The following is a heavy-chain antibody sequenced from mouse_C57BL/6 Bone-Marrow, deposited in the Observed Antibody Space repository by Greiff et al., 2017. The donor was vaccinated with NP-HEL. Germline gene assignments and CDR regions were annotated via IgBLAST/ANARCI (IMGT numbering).Heavy chain of an antibody. CDR3: ARLLLKAY. CDR2: ISSGGSYT. V-gene: IGHV5-6*01. CDR1: GFTFSSYG. Sequence: EVQLVESGGDLVKPGGSLKLSCAASGFTFSSYGMSWVRQTPDKRLEWVATISSGGSYTYYPDSVKGRFTISRDNAKNTLYLQMSSLKSEDTAMYYCARLLLKAYWGQGTRVTVSA. D-gene: IGHD1-3*01. J-gene: IGHJ3*01.